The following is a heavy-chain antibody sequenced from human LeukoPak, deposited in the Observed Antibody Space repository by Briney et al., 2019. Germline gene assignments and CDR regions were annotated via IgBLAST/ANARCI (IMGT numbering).Heavy chain of an antibody. CDR3: ARVVAFSFDYHLDY. J-gene: IGHJ4*02. CDR2: ISGYNRNT. Sequence: ASVKVSCKASGYAFSSYGIAWVRQAPGQGLEWMGWISGYNRNTDYAQKFQGRVTMTTDTSTSTAYMELRSLRFDDTALYYCARVVAFSFDYHLDYWGRGAQVTVSS. D-gene: IGHD3-16*01. V-gene: IGHV1-18*01. CDR1: GYAFSSYG.